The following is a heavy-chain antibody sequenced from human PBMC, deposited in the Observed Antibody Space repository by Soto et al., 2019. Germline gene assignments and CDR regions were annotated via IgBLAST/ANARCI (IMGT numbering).Heavy chain of an antibody. CDR3: VRDQKYFRVNGNWFDS. CDR1: GYTSADFG. CDR2: VSGNNGAS. D-gene: IGHD2-2*01. V-gene: IGHV1-18*04. Sequence: VKVSCKASGYTSADFGISWVRQAPGQGLEWMGWVSGNNGASNPAPKVQGRITMTLDTSTGVSYMALRSLRSDDTAIYYCVRDQKYFRVNGNWFDSWGQGTLVTVSS. J-gene: IGHJ5*01.